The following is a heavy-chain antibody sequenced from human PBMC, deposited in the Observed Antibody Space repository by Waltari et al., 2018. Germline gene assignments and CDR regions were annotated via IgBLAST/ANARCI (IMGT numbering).Heavy chain of an antibody. CDR2: INAGNGNT. Sequence: QVQLVQSGAEVKKPGASVKVSCKASGYTFTSYAMHWVRQAPGQRLEWMGWINAGNGNTKYSQKFQGRFTITRDTSASTAYMELSSLRSEDTAVYYCARGNGNDFWSGYYYYYYYMDVWGKGTTVTVSS. V-gene: IGHV1-3*01. J-gene: IGHJ6*03. CDR1: GYTFTSYA. D-gene: IGHD3-3*01. CDR3: ARGNGNDFWSGYYYYYYYMDV.